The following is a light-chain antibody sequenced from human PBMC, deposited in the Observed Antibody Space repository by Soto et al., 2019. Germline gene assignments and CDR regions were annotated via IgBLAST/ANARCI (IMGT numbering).Light chain of an antibody. Sequence: QSVLTQPPSASGTPGQRVTISCSGSNSNIGSSTVSGYQQLPGTAPKLLIYNNNQRPSGVPDRFSGSKSGTSASLAISGLKLGDEANYNGAAWDDSLKGYVFGTGTRVT. V-gene: IGLV1-44*01. CDR3: AAWDDSLKGYV. J-gene: IGLJ1*01. CDR1: NSNIGSST. CDR2: NNN.